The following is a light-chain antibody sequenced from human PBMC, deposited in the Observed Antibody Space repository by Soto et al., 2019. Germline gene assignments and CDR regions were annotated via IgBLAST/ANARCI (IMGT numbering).Light chain of an antibody. CDR2: GAS. J-gene: IGKJ5*01. Sequence: EIVLTQSPGTLSLSPGERATLSCRASQSVSSTYLAWYQQKPGQAPRLLIPGASSRATGIPDRFSGDGSGTDFTLTISRLEPEDFALYYCQQYDSSPFTFGQGTRLEIK. CDR1: QSVSSTY. CDR3: QQYDSSPFT. V-gene: IGKV3-20*01.